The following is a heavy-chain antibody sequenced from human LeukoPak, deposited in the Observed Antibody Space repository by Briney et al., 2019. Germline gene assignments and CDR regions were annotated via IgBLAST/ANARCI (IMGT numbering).Heavy chain of an antibody. CDR1: GGSISSYY. CDR2: IYITGIT. D-gene: IGHD4-17*01. J-gene: IGHJ6*03. CDR3: ARENNEIYGDDGNYMDV. V-gene: IGHV4-4*07. Sequence: SETLSLTCTVFGGSISSYYWNWIRQPAGKGLEWIGRIYITGITSYNPSLKSRLIMSVDTSKNQFSLKLNPVTAADTAVYYCARENNEIYGDDGNYMDVGGKGTTVTVSS.